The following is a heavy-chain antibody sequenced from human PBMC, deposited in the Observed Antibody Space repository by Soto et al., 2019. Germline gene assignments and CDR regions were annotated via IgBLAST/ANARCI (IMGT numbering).Heavy chain of an antibody. CDR3: ATTSVTTPSFVH. Sequence: QAPGKGLEWMGVFDPEDGATIYAQKFQGRVTMTEDTSADTAYMELSSLTSEDTAVYYGATTSVTTPSFVHWGQGTLVNVAS. CDR2: FDPEDGAT. D-gene: IGHD3-22*01. J-gene: IGHJ5*02. V-gene: IGHV1-24*01.